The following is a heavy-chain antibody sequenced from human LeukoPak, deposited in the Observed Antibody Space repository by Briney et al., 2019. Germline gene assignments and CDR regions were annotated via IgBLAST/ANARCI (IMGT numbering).Heavy chain of an antibody. V-gene: IGHV3-21*04. CDR1: GFTFSIYS. J-gene: IGHJ3*02. Sequence: GESLRLSCAASGFTFSIYSMDWVRQAPGKGLEWVSSIISSGSYIYYADSVKGRFTISRDNAKNSLYLQMNSLRAEDTAVYYCARDPQVYYYDSSGSRDDASDIWGQGTMVTVSS. CDR3: ARDPQVYYYDSSGSRDDASDI. D-gene: IGHD3-22*01. CDR2: IISSGSYI.